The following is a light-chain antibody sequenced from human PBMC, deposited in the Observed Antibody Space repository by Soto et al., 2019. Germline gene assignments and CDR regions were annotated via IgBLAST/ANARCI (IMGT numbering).Light chain of an antibody. CDR1: QNVNSN. V-gene: IGKV3-15*01. Sequence: EIVMTQSPATVSVSPGERATLSCRASQNVNSNLAWYQQKPGQPPRLLIYGAYTRATGVPARFSGSGSGTDFTLTINGLEPEDFAVYYCQHYENTPPSVTFGPGTKVDIK. J-gene: IGKJ3*01. CDR2: GAY. CDR3: QHYENTPPSVT.